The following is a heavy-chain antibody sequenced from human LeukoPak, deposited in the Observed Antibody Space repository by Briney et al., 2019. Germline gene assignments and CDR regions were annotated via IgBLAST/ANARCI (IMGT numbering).Heavy chain of an antibody. CDR2: IYYSGST. CDR3: ARRLASFQYNWFDP. V-gene: IGHV4-59*08. CDR1: GGSISSYY. Sequence: SETLFLTCTVSGGSISSYYWSWIRQPPGKGLEWIGYIYYSGSTNYNPSLKSRVTISVDTSKNQFSLKLSSVTAADTAVYYCARRLASFQYNWFDPWGQGTLVTVSS. J-gene: IGHJ5*02. D-gene: IGHD3-10*01.